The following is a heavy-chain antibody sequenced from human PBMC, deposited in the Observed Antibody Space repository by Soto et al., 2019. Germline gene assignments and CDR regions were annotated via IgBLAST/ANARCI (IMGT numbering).Heavy chain of an antibody. J-gene: IGHJ4*02. D-gene: IGHD3-10*01. Sequence: PGGSLRLSCAASGFTVSSNYMSWVRQAPGKGLEWVSVIYSGGSTYCADSVKGRFTISRDNSKNTLYLQMNSLRAEDTAVYYCARASFGALFDYWGQGTLVTVSS. V-gene: IGHV3-53*01. CDR2: IYSGGST. CDR1: GFTVSSNY. CDR3: ARASFGALFDY.